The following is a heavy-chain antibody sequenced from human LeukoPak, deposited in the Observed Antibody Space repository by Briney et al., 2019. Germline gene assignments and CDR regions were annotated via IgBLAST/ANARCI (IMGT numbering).Heavy chain of an antibody. CDR1: GFTFSTYA. CDR2: ISGDGGST. J-gene: IGHJ4*02. V-gene: IGHV3-23*01. Sequence: PGGSLRLSCAASGFTFSTYAMSWLRQAPGLGLEWVSSISGDGGSTYYPESVKGRFTISRDNSKNTLYLQMNSLRAEDTAVYYCAKRPDCSTTNCFRFEYWGQGTLVTVSS. CDR3: AKRPDCSTTNCFRFEY. D-gene: IGHD2-2*01.